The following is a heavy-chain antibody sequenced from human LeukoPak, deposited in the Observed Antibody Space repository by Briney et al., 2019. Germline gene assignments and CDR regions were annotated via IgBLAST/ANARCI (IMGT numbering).Heavy chain of an antibody. CDR3: AREDSSGWSADYMDV. D-gene: IGHD6-19*01. CDR1: GGSFSSYA. Sequence: SVKVSCKASGGSFSSYAISWVRQAPGQWLEWMGRIIPIFGTAHYAQKFQGRVTITTDESTSTAYMELSSLRSEDTAMYYCAREDSSGWSADYMDVWGKGTAVTVSS. V-gene: IGHV1-69*05. J-gene: IGHJ6*03. CDR2: IIPIFGTA.